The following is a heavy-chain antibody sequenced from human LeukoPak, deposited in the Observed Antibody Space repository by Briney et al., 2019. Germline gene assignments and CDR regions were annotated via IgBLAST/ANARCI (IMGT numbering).Heavy chain of an antibody. Sequence: ASVKVSCKASGDTFSSYAISWVRQAPGQGLEWMGRIIPIFGIANYAQKFQGRVTITADKSTSTAYMELSSLRSEDTAVYYCGRESCSSTSCYLGWFDPWGEGTLVTVSS. D-gene: IGHD2-2*01. V-gene: IGHV1-69*04. CDR2: IIPIFGIA. CDR1: GDTFSSYA. CDR3: GRESCSSTSCYLGWFDP. J-gene: IGHJ5*02.